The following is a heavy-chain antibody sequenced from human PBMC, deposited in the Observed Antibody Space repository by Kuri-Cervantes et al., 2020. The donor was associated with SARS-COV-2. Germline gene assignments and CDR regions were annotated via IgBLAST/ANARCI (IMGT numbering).Heavy chain of an antibody. CDR1: GFNFSTTD. Sequence: GGSLRLSCVASGFNFSTTDMHWVRQAPGKGLEWVTFISSDGKNKKCMASGKGRFTISRDNSQNTLHLQMNSLRAEDTAVYYCAKWEYQLLWPFDYWGQGTLVTVSS. D-gene: IGHD2-2*01. CDR3: AKWEYQLLWPFDY. V-gene: IGHV3-30*18. J-gene: IGHJ4*02. CDR2: ISSDGKNK.